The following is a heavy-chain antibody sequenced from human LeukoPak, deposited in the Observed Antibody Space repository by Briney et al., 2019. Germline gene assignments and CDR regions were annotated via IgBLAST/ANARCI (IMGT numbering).Heavy chain of an antibody. J-gene: IGHJ4*02. Sequence: GGSLRLSCAASGFTFGSHWMTWVRQAPGKGLEWVANINQDGSETYYMDSVKGRFTISRDNTKNSLHLQMNQLRAEDTAVFYCARGSLGRGWLYDSWGQGTPISVSS. V-gene: IGHV3-7*05. CDR1: GFTFGSHW. CDR2: INQDGSET. D-gene: IGHD7-27*01. CDR3: ARGSLGRGWLYDS.